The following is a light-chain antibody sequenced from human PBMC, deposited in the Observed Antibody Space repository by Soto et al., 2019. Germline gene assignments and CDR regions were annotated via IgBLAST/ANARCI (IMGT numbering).Light chain of an antibody. CDR1: SSDVGGYNY. J-gene: IGLJ1*01. CDR2: DVS. Sequence: QSLLTQPASVYGSPGQSITISCPGTSSDVGGYNYVSWYQQHPGKAPKPMIYDVSNRPSGVSNRFSGSKSGNTASLTISGLQAEDEADYYCSSYTSSSTYVFGTGTKVTVL. V-gene: IGLV2-14*01. CDR3: SSYTSSSTYV.